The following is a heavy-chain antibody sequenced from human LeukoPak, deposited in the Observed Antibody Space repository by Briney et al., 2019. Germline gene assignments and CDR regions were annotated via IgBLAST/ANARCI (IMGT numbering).Heavy chain of an antibody. Sequence: ASVKVSCKASGGTFSSYAISWVRQAPGQGLEWMGGIIPIFGTANYAQKFQGRVTITADESTSTAYMELSSLRSEDTAVYYCARDTQGVPSAKLKNYMDVWGKASTVTVSS. CDR3: ARDTQGVPSAKLKNYMDV. J-gene: IGHJ6*03. CDR2: IIPIFGTA. CDR1: GGTFSSYA. D-gene: IGHD2-2*01. V-gene: IGHV1-69*13.